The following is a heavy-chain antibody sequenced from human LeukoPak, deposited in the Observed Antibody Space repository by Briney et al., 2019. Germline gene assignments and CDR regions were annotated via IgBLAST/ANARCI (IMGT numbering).Heavy chain of an antibody. CDR1: GGTFSSYA. V-gene: IGHV1-69*05. CDR3: ASIAARRYYYYHMDV. J-gene: IGHJ6*03. CDR2: IIPIFGTA. D-gene: IGHD6-6*01. Sequence: SVKVSCKASGGTFSSYAISWVRQAPGQGLEWMGGIIPIFGTANYAQKFQGRVTITTDESTSTAYMELSSLRSEDTAVYYCASIAARRYYYYHMDVWGKGTTVTVSS.